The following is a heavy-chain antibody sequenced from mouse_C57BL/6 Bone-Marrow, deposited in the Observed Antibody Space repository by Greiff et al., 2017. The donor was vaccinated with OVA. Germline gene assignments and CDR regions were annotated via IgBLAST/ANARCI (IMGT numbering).Heavy chain of an antibody. CDR2: IRNKANNHAT. CDR1: GFTFSDAW. J-gene: IGHJ4*01. CDR3: TTAQAHYAMDY. V-gene: IGHV6-6*01. D-gene: IGHD3-2*02. Sequence: EVKLVESGGGLVQPGGSMKLSCAASGFTFSDAWMDWVRQSPEKGLEWVAEIRNKANNHATSYAESVKGRFTISRDDSKSSVYLQMNSLRAEDTGIYYCTTAQAHYAMDYWGQGTSVTVSS.